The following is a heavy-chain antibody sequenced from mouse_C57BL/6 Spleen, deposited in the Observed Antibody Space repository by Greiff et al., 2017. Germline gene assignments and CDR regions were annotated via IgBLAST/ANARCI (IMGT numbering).Heavy chain of an antibody. CDR1: GYAFSSYW. CDR2: IYPGDGDT. J-gene: IGHJ4*01. CDR3: ARRGLYYSNSDAMDY. D-gene: IGHD2-5*01. Sequence: QVQLQQSGAELVKPGASVKISCKASGYAFSSYWMNWVKQRPGKGLEWIGQIYPGDGDTNYNGKFKGKATLTADKSSSTAYMQLSSLTSEDSAVYFCARRGLYYSNSDAMDYWGQGTSVTVSS. V-gene: IGHV1-80*01.